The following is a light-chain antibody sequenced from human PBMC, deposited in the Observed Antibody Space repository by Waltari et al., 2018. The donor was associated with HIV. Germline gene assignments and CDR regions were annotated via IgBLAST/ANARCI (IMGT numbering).Light chain of an antibody. V-gene: IGLV1-40*01. Sequence: QSVLTQPPSVSGAPGQRGAISPTGSSPHLGAGLDAQLYPQPPGAAPRLLIYDNNNRPSGVPGRFSGSRSGTSASQAIPGLQADDEADYYCQPFDSGLTAVVFGGGTKLTVL. CDR3: QPFDSGLTAVV. CDR1: SPHLGAGLD. J-gene: IGLJ2*01. CDR2: DNN.